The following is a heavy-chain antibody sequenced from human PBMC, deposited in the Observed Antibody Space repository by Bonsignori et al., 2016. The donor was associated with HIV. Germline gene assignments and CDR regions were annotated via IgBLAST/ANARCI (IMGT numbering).Heavy chain of an antibody. Sequence: WIRQPPGKGLEWVAFIRFDGRSKYYADSVKGRFTISRDNSKSTLNLHMNSLKAEDTAIYYCAILPHQYCRSTSCYFENYWGQGNPVTVSS. D-gene: IGHD2-2*01. J-gene: IGHJ4*02. CDR3: AILPHQYCRSTSCYFENY. V-gene: IGHV3-30*02. CDR2: IRFDGRSK.